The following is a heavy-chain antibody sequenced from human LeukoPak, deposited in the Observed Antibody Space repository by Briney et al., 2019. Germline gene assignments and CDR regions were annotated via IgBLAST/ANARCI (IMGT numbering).Heavy chain of an antibody. Sequence: SETLSLTCTVSGGSISSGSYYWSWIRQPAGKGLEWIGRIYTRGTTNYNPSLKSRVTISVDTSKNQFSLKLSSVPAADTAVYYCARVGGLNPPNFYDRSGFFDYWGQGTLVTVSS. CDR3: ARVGGLNPPNFYDRSGFFDY. CDR2: IYTRGTT. V-gene: IGHV4-61*02. D-gene: IGHD3-22*01. J-gene: IGHJ4*02. CDR1: GGSISSGSYY.